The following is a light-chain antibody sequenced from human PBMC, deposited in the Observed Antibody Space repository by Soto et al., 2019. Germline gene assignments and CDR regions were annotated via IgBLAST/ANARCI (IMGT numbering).Light chain of an antibody. J-gene: IGLJ1*01. V-gene: IGLV2-14*01. CDR3: SSYTSSSTPRG. CDR2: DVS. Sequence: QSALTQPASVSGSPGQSITISCTGTSSDVGGYNYVSWYQQHPGKAPKLMIYDVSNRPSGVSNHFSGSKSGNTASLTISGLQAEDEADYYCSSYTSSSTPRGFGTGTKVTVL. CDR1: SSDVGGYNY.